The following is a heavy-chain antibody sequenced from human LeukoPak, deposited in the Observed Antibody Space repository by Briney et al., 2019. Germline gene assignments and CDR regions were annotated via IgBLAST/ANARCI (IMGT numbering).Heavy chain of an antibody. CDR3: ARDPTVVTPRDGFDY. CDR1: GGTFSSYA. V-gene: IGHV1-69*01. D-gene: IGHD4-23*01. Sequence: SVKVSCKASGGTFSSYAISWVRQAPGQGLEWMGGIIPIFGTANYAQKFQGRVTITADESTSTAYMELSSLRSEDTAVYYCARDPTVVTPRDGFDYWGQGTLVIVSS. J-gene: IGHJ4*02. CDR2: IIPIFGTA.